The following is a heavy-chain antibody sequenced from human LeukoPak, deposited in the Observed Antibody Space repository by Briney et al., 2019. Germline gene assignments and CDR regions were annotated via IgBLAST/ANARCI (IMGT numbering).Heavy chain of an antibody. CDR3: ARAAKKQDIVVVPAAIGYYFDY. V-gene: IGHV3-48*04. CDR2: ISSSSTI. J-gene: IGHJ4*02. CDR1: GFTFSSYS. D-gene: IGHD2-2*02. Sequence: GGSLRLSCAASGFTFSSYSMNWVRQAPGKGLEWVSYISSSSTIYYADSVKGRFTTSRDNAKNSLYLQMNSLRAEDTAVYYCARAAKKQDIVVVPAAIGYYFDYWGQGTLVTVSS.